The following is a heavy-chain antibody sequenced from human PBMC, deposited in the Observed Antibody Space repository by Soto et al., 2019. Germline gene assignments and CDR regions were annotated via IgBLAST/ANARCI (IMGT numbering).Heavy chain of an antibody. CDR3: ARAYGSGSYYNNHYYYGMDV. D-gene: IGHD3-10*01. V-gene: IGHV4-39*01. J-gene: IGHJ6*02. Sequence: SETLSLTCTVSGGSISSSSYYWGWIRQPPGKGLEWIGSIYYSGSAYYNPSLKSRVTISVDTSKNQFSLKLSSVTAADTAVYYCARAYGSGSYYNNHYYYGMDVWGQGTTVTVSS. CDR2: IYYSGSA. CDR1: GGSISSSSYY.